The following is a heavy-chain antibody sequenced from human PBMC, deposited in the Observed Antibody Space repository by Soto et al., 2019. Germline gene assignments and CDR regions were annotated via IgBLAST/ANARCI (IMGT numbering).Heavy chain of an antibody. V-gene: IGHV1-2*02. Sequence: ASVKVSCKASGYTFTGYFMHWVRQAPGQGLEWMGWINPYSGGADYAQSFQGRVTMARDTSISTVYMELSRLRFDDTAVYYCARVIRGAYYNSPLDTWGQGTVVTVSS. CDR1: GYTFTGYF. D-gene: IGHD3-10*01. CDR3: ARVIRGAYYNSPLDT. CDR2: INPYSGGA. J-gene: IGHJ5*02.